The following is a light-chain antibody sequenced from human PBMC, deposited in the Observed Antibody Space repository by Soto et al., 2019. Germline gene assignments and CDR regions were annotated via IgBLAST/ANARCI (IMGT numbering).Light chain of an antibody. Sequence: DIQLTQSPASLSASVGDRVTITCRASQVISNYLAWYQQKPGKPPKLLIYAVYTLQSGVPSRFSGSASGTEFTLTISSLQPEDIATYYCQKYNSAPLPFGQGTRLEIK. CDR3: QKYNSAPLP. J-gene: IGKJ5*01. CDR2: AVY. V-gene: IGKV1-27*01. CDR1: QVISNY.